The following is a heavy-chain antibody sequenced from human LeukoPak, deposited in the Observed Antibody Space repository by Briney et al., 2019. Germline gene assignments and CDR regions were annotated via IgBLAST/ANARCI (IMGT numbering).Heavy chain of an antibody. V-gene: IGHV3-23*01. CDR1: GFTFTNYA. D-gene: IGHD6-19*01. CDR3: TKGVNSGSIDY. CDR2: ISGSGGST. Sequence: PGGSLRLSCSASGFTFTNYAMSGVRQASGKGLEWVSSISGSGGSTYYAASVRGHFTISRDNSKNTLSLQMNSLRGEDTALYYCTKGVNSGSIDYWGQGTLVTVSS. J-gene: IGHJ4*02.